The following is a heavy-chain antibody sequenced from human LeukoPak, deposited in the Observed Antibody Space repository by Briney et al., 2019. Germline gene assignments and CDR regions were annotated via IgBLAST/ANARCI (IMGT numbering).Heavy chain of an antibody. V-gene: IGHV4-59*01. J-gene: IGHJ4*02. CDR3: ARGLSRGYFDY. CDR2: IYDSGST. CDR1: GGSIRSYY. D-gene: IGHD2/OR15-2a*01. Sequence: PSETLSLTCTVSGGSIRSYYWSWIRQPPGKGLEWIGYIYDSGSTNYNPSLKSRVTISVDTSKNQFSLKLSSVTAADTAVYYCARGLSRGYFDYWGQGTLVTVSS.